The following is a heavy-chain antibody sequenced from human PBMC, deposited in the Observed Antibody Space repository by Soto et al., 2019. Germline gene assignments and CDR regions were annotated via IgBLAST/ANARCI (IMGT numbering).Heavy chain of an antibody. D-gene: IGHD3-10*01. Sequence: SQTLSLTCAISGDSVSSNSAAWNWIRQSPSRGLEWLGRTYYRSKWYNDYAVSVKSRITINPDTSKNQFSLQLNSVTPEDTAVYYCARGGPYYYGSGSYYFFDYWGQGTLVTVS. J-gene: IGHJ4*02. CDR1: GDSVSSNSAA. V-gene: IGHV6-1*01. CDR2: TYYRSKWYN. CDR3: ARGGPYYYGSGSYYFFDY.